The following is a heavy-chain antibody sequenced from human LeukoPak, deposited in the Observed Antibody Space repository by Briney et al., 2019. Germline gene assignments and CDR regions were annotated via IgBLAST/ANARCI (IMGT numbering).Heavy chain of an antibody. CDR3: ARGRSTDYPYYFEH. CDR2: MNPNSGST. V-gene: IGHV1-8*03. J-gene: IGHJ4*02. D-gene: IGHD4-11*01. Sequence: ASVKVSCMASGYTLTSYDINWGRQATGQGLEWMGWMNPNSGSTGYAQKFQGRVTITRNTSISTAYMELSGLRSEDTAVYYCARGRSTDYPYYFEHWGQGTLVTVSS. CDR1: GYTLTSYD.